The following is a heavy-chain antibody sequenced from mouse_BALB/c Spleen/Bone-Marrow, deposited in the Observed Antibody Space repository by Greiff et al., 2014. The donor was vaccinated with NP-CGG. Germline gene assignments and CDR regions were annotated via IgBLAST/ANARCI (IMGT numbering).Heavy chain of an antibody. CDR3: ARNWDWGFAY. CDR2: IYPGNNDA. CDR1: GYTFTNYW. V-gene: IGHV1-5*01. D-gene: IGHD4-1*01. J-gene: IGHJ3*01. Sequence: EVQLQQSGTVLARPGASLRMSCKASGYTFTNYWINRIKQRPGQGLEWIGAIYPGNNDAKYTQKFKAKAKLTAVTSTSTADMELSSLTNEDSAVYYCARNWDWGFAYWGQGTLVTVSA.